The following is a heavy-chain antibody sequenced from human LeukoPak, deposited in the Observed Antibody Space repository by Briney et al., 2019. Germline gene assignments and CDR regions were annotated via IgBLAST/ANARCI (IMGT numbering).Heavy chain of an antibody. CDR2: IYYSGST. CDR1: GGSISSGGYY. J-gene: IGHJ3*02. Sequence: PSETLSLTCTVSGGSISSGGYYWSWIRQHPGKGLEWIGYIYYSGSTYYNPSLKSRVTISVDTSKNQFSLKLSSVTAADTAVYYCARDSRLHNDCSSTSCYTEAFDIWGQGTMATVSS. D-gene: IGHD2-2*02. V-gene: IGHV4-31*03. CDR3: ARDSRLHNDCSSTSCYTEAFDI.